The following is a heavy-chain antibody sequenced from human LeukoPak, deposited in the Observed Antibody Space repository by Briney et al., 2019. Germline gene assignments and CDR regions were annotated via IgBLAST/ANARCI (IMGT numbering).Heavy chain of an antibody. CDR2: ISYDGSNT. CDR3: ARDPLPPPGYYGAFDL. CDR1: GFTFISNA. D-gene: IGHD3-22*01. Sequence: GGSLRLSCAASGFTFISNAMHWVRQAPGKGLEWVAVISYDGSNTFYADSVKGRFTISRDNSKNTLYVQMNSLRPEDTAVYYCARDPLPPPGYYGAFDLWGQGTMVTVSS. J-gene: IGHJ3*01. V-gene: IGHV3-30-3*01.